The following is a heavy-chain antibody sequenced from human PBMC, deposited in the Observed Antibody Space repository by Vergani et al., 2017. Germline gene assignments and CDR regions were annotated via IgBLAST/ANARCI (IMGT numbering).Heavy chain of an antibody. CDR2: IRNKANDYTT. D-gene: IGHD3-9*01. J-gene: IGHJ3*02. CDR1: GFIFSDHY. CDR3: AREGGGITILGQGAFDI. V-gene: IGHV3-72*01. Sequence: EVQVVESGGGLVQPGGSLRLSCAASGFIFSDHYMDWVRQAPGKGLEWVGRIRNKANDYTTQYAASVKGRFTISRDDSKNTLYLQMNSLRAEDTAVYYCAREGGGITILGQGAFDIWGQGTMVTVSS.